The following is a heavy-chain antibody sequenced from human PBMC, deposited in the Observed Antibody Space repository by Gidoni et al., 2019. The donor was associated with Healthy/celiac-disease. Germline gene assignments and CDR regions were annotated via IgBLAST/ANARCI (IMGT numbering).Heavy chain of an antibody. CDR1: GFSLSNARMG. CDR3: SLGIVVVPAAKEGGGYFDY. Sequence: QVTLKESGPVLVKPTETLTLTCTVSGFSLSNARMGVSWIRQPPGKALEWLAHIFSNDEKSYSTSLKSRLTISKDTSKSQVVLTMTNMDPVDTATYYCSLGIVVVPAAKEGGGYFDYWGQGTLVTVSS. V-gene: IGHV2-26*01. J-gene: IGHJ4*02. CDR2: IFSNDEK. D-gene: IGHD2-2*01.